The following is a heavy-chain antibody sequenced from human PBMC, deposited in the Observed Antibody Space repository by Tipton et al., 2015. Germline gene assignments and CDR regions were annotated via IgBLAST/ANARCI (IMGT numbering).Heavy chain of an antibody. CDR1: GFTFSNYA. D-gene: IGHD6-13*01. CDR2: ISASGDST. J-gene: IGHJ6*02. V-gene: IGHV3-23*01. CDR3: ARDQGIAAAGYYYYYGMDV. Sequence: SLRLSCAASGFTFSNYAMSWVRQAPGKGLEWVSAISASGDSTFYADSVKGRFAISRDNSKNTLYLQMNSLRAEDTAVYYCARDQGIAAAGYYYYYGMDVWGQGTTVTVSS.